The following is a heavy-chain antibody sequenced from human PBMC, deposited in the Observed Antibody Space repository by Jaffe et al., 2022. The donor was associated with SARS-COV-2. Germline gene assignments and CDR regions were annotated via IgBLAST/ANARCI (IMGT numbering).Heavy chain of an antibody. CDR1: GYRFTTYY. D-gene: IGHD6-13*01. Sequence: EVQLVQSGAEVKTPGESLKISCKGSGYRFTTYYIGWVRQMPGKGLEWMGIIYPGDSNTIYSPSFRGQVSISADKSLSTAYLQWSSLKASDTAMYYCARLEYDRRNWYGVYWGQGSLVTVSS. J-gene: IGHJ4*02. CDR2: IYPGDSNT. CDR3: ARLEYDRRNWYGVY. V-gene: IGHV5-51*01.